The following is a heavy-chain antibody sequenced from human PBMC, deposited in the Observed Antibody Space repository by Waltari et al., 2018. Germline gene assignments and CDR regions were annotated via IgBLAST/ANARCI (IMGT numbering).Heavy chain of an antibody. V-gene: IGHV4-39*01. CDR1: GDSSTSGLDY. J-gene: IGHJ4*02. CDR2: INYSGTT. Sequence: QLQLQESGPGLVKPSETLSLTCTVSGDSSTSGLDYCGWIRQPPGKRFECIGIINYSGTTYYNPSLRSQVTMSVDMSKNQFSLKLTSVTAADTAVYYCARFTQVAGSSLLDYWGQGTLVTVSS. D-gene: IGHD6-19*01. CDR3: ARFTQVAGSSLLDY.